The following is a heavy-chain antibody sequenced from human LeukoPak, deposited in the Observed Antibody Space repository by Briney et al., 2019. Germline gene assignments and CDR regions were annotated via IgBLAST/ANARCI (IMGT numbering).Heavy chain of an antibody. CDR3: ERDGDIAVATAPYYFDD. CDR1: GFTFSDYE. J-gene: IGHJ4*02. Sequence: GGSLRLSCAASGFTFSDYEMIWVRQAPGKGLEWVSYITGGSTNKNYADSVKGRFTISRDNAKNSLYLQMNSLRAEDTAIYYCERDGDIAVATAPYYFDDWGQGILVSVSS. D-gene: IGHD6-19*01. V-gene: IGHV3-48*03. CDR2: ITGGSTNK.